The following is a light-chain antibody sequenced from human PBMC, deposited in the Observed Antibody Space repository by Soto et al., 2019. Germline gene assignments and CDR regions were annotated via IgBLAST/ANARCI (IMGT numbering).Light chain of an antibody. CDR2: DIS. V-gene: IGKV3-11*01. CDR3: QQRNNWPWLT. Sequence: EIVLTQSPATLSLSPGERATLSCRASQSVKNYLAWYQQKPGQAPRLLIYDISNRATGIPARFSGSGSGADFTLTISSLEAEDFAVYYCQQRNNWPWLTFGGGPRVEIK. J-gene: IGKJ4*01. CDR1: QSVKNY.